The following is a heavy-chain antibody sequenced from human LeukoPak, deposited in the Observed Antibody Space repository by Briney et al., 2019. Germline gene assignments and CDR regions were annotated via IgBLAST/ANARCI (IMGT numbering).Heavy chain of an antibody. V-gene: IGHV4-39*01. J-gene: IGHJ5*02. D-gene: IGHD3-22*01. CDR3: ARHGDITMIVGPFDP. CDR1: GGSISSSSYY. CDR2: IYYSGST. Sequence: ETLSLTCTVSGGSISSSSYYWGWIRQPPGKGLEWIGSIYYSGSTYYNPSLKSRVTISVDTSKNQFSLKLSSVTAADTAVYYCARHGDITMIVGPFDPWGQGTLVTVSS.